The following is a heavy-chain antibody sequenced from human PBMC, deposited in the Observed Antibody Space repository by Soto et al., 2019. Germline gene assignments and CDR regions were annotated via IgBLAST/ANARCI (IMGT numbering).Heavy chain of an antibody. CDR1: GFTFSSYW. Sequence: GGSLRLSSAASGFTFSSYWMSWVRQAPGKGLEWVANIKQDGSEKYYVDSVKGRFTISRDNAKNSLYLQMNSLRAEDTAVYYCARDPVLLWFGELFDYYGMDVWGQGPTATVSS. CDR3: ARDPVLLWFGELFDYYGMDV. V-gene: IGHV3-7*03. CDR2: IKQDGSEK. J-gene: IGHJ6*02. D-gene: IGHD3-10*01.